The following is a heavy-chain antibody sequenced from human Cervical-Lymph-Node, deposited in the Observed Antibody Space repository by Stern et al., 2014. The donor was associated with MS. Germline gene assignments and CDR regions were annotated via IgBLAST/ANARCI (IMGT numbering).Heavy chain of an antibody. CDR3: AREGCSSTSCYAYYYYYGMDV. D-gene: IGHD2-2*01. J-gene: IGHJ6*02. CDR1: GFTFSSYG. Sequence: QVQLVESGGGVVQPGRYLRLSCAASGFTFSSYGMHWVRQAPGKGLEWVAVIWYDGSNKYYADSVKGRFTISRDNSKNTLYLQMNSLRAEDTAVYYCAREGCSSTSCYAYYYYYGMDVWGQGTTVTVSS. CDR2: IWYDGSNK. V-gene: IGHV3-33*01.